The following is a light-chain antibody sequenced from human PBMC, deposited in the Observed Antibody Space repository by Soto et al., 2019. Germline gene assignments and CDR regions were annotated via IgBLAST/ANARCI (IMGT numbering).Light chain of an antibody. V-gene: IGLV2-14*01. Sequence: QSALTQPASVSGSPGQSITISCTGTSSDVGGYNYVSWYQQHPGKAPKLMIYEVSNRPSGVSNRFSGSKSGNTASLTISGLQAEDEADYYCSSYTSSSPWYVFGTGTKLTVL. CDR2: EVS. CDR1: SSDVGGYNY. CDR3: SSYTSSSPWYV. J-gene: IGLJ1*01.